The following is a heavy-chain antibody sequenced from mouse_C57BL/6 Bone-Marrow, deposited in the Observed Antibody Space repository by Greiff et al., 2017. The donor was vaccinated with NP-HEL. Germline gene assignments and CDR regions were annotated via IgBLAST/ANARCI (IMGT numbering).Heavy chain of an antibody. CDR2: IWWDDDK. Sequence: QVTLKESGPGILQPSPTLSLTCSFSGFSLSTFGMGVGWIRQPSGKGLEWLAHIWWDDDKYYNPALKSRLTISKDTSKNQVFLKIANVDTADTATYYCARTGYYYGSSDWYFDVWGTGTTVTVSS. CDR1: GFSLSTFGMG. J-gene: IGHJ1*03. D-gene: IGHD1-1*01. V-gene: IGHV8-8*01. CDR3: ARTGYYYGSSDWYFDV.